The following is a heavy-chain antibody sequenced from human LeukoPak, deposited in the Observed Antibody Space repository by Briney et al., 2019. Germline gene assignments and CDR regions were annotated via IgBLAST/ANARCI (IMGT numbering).Heavy chain of an antibody. V-gene: IGHV3-53*01. CDR2: IYSGGST. Sequence: PGGSLRLSCAASGFTVSSNYMSWVRQAPGKGLEWVSVIYSGGSTYYADSVKGRFTISRDNSKNTLYLQMNSLRAEDTAVYYCARIGVVQLRLYFDYWGQGTLVTVSS. CDR1: GFTVSSNY. CDR3: ARIGVVQLRLYFDY. J-gene: IGHJ4*02. D-gene: IGHD5-18*01.